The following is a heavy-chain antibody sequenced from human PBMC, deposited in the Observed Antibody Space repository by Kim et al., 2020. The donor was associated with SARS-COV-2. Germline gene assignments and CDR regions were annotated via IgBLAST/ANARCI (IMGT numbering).Heavy chain of an antibody. D-gene: IGHD3-3*01. V-gene: IGHV4-31*03. J-gene: IGHJ5*02. CDR1: GGSISSGGYY. CDR3: ARAMGITIFGVVIVNWFDP. CDR2: IYYSGST. Sequence: SETLSLTCTVSGGSISSGGYYCSWIRQPPGKGLEWIGYIYYSGSTYYNPSLKSRVTISVDTSKNQFSLKLSSVTAADTAVYYCARAMGITIFGVVIVNWFDPWGQRTLVTVSS.